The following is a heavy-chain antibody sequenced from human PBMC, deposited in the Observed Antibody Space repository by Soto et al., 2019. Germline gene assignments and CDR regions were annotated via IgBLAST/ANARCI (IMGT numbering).Heavy chain of an antibody. D-gene: IGHD6-13*01. Sequence: PSETLSLTCTVSGGSLINYNWNWFRHSSCKGLEWIGRIYSNGKAYYNPSLKSRVTMSLDTLNNQVSLRLSSVTAADTATYYCARFRAPRRQLISMSFHLWGLGTLVTVSS. CDR2: IYSNGKA. J-gene: IGHJ4*03. CDR3: ARFRAPRRQLISMSFHL. CDR1: GGSLINYN. V-gene: IGHV4-4*07.